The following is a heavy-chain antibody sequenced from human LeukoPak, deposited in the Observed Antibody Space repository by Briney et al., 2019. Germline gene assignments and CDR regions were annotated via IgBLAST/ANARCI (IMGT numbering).Heavy chain of an antibody. V-gene: IGHV4-34*01. J-gene: IGHJ4*02. CDR3: ARVAFRQWLVQGIDY. CDR1: GGSFSGHY. Sequence: TSETLSLTCAVSGGSFSGHYLSWLRQPPPKGLEWIGEINHSGSTNYNPSLKSRVKISVDTSKNQFSLKLSSMTAADTAVYYCARVAFRQWLVQGIDYWGQGTLMTVSS. D-gene: IGHD6-19*01. CDR2: INHSGST.